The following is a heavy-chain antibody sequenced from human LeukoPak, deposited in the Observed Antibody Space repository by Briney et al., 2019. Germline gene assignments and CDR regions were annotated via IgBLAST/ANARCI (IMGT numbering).Heavy chain of an antibody. CDR1: GFTFSDYS. J-gene: IGHJ5*02. Sequence: GGSLRLSCVASGFTFSDYSMHWVRQTPGRGLEWVSYISSSGSAIYYAASVKGRFTISRDNVRNSLYLQMNKLRADDTAVYSCARGVTKSWGQGTLVTVSS. V-gene: IGHV3-48*01. CDR3: ARGVTKS. D-gene: IGHD4-23*01. CDR2: ISSSGSAI.